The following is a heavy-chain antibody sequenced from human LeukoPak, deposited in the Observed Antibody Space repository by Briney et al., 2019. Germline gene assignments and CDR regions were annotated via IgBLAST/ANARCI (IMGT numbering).Heavy chain of an antibody. CDR3: ARGHCRTNNCPHDSSWPFDP. CDR1: GGSISSHF. CDR2: IYYRGNT. D-gene: IGHD6-13*01. V-gene: IGHV4-59*08. Sequence: SETLSLTCTVSGGSISSHFWTWIRQSPGKGLEWIGYIYYRGNTNYNPSLESRVTISVDTSKNQFSLRLNSVTAADTAVYYCARGHCRTNNCPHDSSWPFDPWGQGTLVTVSS. J-gene: IGHJ5*02.